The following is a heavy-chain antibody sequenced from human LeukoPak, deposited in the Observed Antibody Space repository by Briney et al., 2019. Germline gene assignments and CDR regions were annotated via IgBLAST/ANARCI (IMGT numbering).Heavy chain of an antibody. CDR3: ARMGVSYYYDSSTYFPVAFDV. Sequence: SVTLSLTCAVSGYSITSGYYWGWVRQSPGRGLECIGTILHSGSIYYNPSPKSRLTLPVDTSKNQFDLKLNSLTAADTAVYYCARMGVSYYYDSSTYFPVAFDVWGQGTMVTVSA. D-gene: IGHD3-22*01. CDR1: GYSITSGYY. V-gene: IGHV4-38-2*01. J-gene: IGHJ3*01. CDR2: ILHSGSI.